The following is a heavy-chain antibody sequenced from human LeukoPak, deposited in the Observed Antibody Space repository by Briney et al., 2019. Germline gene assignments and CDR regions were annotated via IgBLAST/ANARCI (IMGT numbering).Heavy chain of an antibody. J-gene: IGHJ6*02. CDR3: ARALYGDYYYYYGMDV. D-gene: IGHD4-17*01. CDR1: AGSISSGCYY. CDR2: IYYSGST. V-gene: IGHV4-31*03. Sequence: PSQSLSLTCTVSAGSISSGCYYWSWLRQHPGKGLEWFGYIYYSGSTYYNPSLKSRVTISVDTSKNQFFLKLSSVTAADTAVYYCARALYGDYYYYYGMDVWGQGTTVTVSS.